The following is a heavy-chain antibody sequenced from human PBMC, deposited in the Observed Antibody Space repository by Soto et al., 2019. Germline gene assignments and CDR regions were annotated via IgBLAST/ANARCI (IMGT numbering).Heavy chain of an antibody. CDR1: GGSISSGGYS. J-gene: IGHJ5*02. Sequence: QLQLQESGSGLVKPSQTLSLTCAVSGGSISSGGYSWSWIRQPPGKGLEWIGYIYHSGSTYYNPSLKSRVTIAVDRSKNQFSLKLSSVTAADTAVYYCARVGVTSGLRWFDPWGQGTLVTVSS. V-gene: IGHV4-30-2*01. CDR2: IYHSGST. CDR3: ARVGVTSGLRWFDP. D-gene: IGHD1-26*01.